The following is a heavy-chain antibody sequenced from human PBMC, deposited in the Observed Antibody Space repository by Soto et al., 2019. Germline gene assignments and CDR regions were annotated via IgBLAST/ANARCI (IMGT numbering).Heavy chain of an antibody. CDR1: CVSIGYLF. J-gene: IGHJ4*02. V-gene: IGHV4-34*01. CDR3: ATQYYDFWSRHRTRGRSLDY. CDR2: IKHRGST. D-gene: IGHD3-3*01. Sequence: LELHSVTCSFSCVSIGYLFVRRISQPTGKGLDWIGEIKHRGSTNYNPSLKSRVTISVDTSKNQFSLKLSSVTAADTAVYYCATQYYDFWSRHRTRGRSLDYWGQGTLGNRSS.